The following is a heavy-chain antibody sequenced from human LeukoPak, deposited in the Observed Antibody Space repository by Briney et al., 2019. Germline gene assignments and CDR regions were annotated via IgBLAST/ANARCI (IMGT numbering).Heavy chain of an antibody. Sequence: ASVKVSCKASGGTFSSYAISWVRQAPGQGLEWMGWMNPNSGNTGYAQKFQGRVTITRNTSISTAYMELSSLRSEDTAVYYCARVNVVVPAAIRRYNWFDPWGQGTLVTVSS. D-gene: IGHD2-2*01. CDR1: GGTFSSYA. V-gene: IGHV1-8*03. CDR2: MNPNSGNT. J-gene: IGHJ5*02. CDR3: ARVNVVVPAAIRRYNWFDP.